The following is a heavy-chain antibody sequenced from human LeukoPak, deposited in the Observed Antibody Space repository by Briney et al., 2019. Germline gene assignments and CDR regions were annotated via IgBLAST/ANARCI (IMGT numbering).Heavy chain of an antibody. CDR3: ARGGCSGGSCYSDY. V-gene: IGHV4-31*03. CDR2: IYYSGST. CDR1: GGSISSGGYY. Sequence: SETLSLTCTVSGGSISSGGYYWSWIRQHPGKGLEWIGYIYYSGSTYYNPSLKSRVTISVDTSKNQFSLKLSSVTAADTAVYYCARGGCSGGSCYSDYWGQETLVTVSS. J-gene: IGHJ4*02. D-gene: IGHD2-15*01.